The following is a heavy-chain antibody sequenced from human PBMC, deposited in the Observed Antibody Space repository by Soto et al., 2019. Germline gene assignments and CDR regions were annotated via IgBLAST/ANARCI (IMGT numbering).Heavy chain of an antibody. D-gene: IGHD2-2*02. CDR1: GFTVSSNY. CDR2: IYSGGST. CDR3: ARAVRTISYYYYYMDV. V-gene: IGHV3-53*04. Sequence: GGSLRLSCAASGFTVSSNYMSWVRQAPGKGLEWVSVIYSGGSTYYADSVKGRFTISRHNSKNTLYLQMNSLRAEDTAVYYCARAVRTISYYYYYMDVWGKGTTVTVSS. J-gene: IGHJ6*03.